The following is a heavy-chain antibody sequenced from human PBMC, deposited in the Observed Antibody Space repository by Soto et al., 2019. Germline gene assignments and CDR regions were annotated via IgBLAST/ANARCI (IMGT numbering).Heavy chain of an antibody. Sequence: EVQLLESGGGLVQPGGSLRLSCAAAGFTFSSYGMTWVRQAPGKGLEWVSVISGSGSTTYYADSVQGRFTISRDNSKNTLYLQMNSLRVEDTAVYYCARERDDDTAHYSKPYVGWGQGTLVTVSS. V-gene: IGHV3-23*01. D-gene: IGHD5-18*01. CDR3: ARERDDDTAHYSKPYVG. J-gene: IGHJ4*02. CDR1: GFTFSSYG. CDR2: ISGSGSTT.